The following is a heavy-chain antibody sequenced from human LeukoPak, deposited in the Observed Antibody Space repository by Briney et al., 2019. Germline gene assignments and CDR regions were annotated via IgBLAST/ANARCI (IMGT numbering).Heavy chain of an antibody. CDR2: VNHSGST. CDR1: GGSFSGYY. D-gene: IGHD6-19*01. CDR3: ARGQQWLVAIDY. Sequence: SETLSLTCAVYGGSFSGYYWSWIRQPPGKGLEWIGEVNHSGSTNYNPSLESRVTISLDTSKNQFSLKLSSVTAADTAVYYCARGQQWLVAIDYWGQGTLVTVSS. V-gene: IGHV4-34*01. J-gene: IGHJ4*02.